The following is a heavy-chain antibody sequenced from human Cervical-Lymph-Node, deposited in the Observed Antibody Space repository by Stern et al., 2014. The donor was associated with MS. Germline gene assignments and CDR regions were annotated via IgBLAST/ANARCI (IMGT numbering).Heavy chain of an antibody. Sequence: EVQLVESRAGVKKPGESLKISCKGSGYSFTANWIAWVRQMPGKGLEWMGIIYPGDSDPRYSPSVKAQVTISADKSISTAYLQWSSLKASDTAMYYCARDYGDYAFDYWGQGTLVTVSS. CDR1: GYSFTANW. D-gene: IGHD4-17*01. V-gene: IGHV5-51*01. CDR2: IYPGDSDP. J-gene: IGHJ4*02. CDR3: ARDYGDYAFDY.